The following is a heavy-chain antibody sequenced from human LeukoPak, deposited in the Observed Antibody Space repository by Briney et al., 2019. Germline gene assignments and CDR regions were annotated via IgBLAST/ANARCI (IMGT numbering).Heavy chain of an antibody. CDR2: ISGSGSNT. D-gene: IGHD1-26*01. V-gene: IGHV3-23*01. J-gene: IGHJ4*02. CDR1: GFTFSAHA. Sequence: GGSLRLSCAASGFTFSAHAMNWVRQAPGKGLEWVSVISGSGSNTNYADSVKGRFTISRDNSKNTLYLQMNSLRAEDTAVYYCAKLGVYRRGGSYDFIDYWGQGTLVTVSS. CDR3: AKLGVYRRGGSYDFIDY.